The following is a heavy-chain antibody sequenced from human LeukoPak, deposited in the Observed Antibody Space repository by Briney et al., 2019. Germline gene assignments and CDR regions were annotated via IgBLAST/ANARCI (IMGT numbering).Heavy chain of an antibody. CDR2: ISYSGSA. D-gene: IGHD1-26*01. CDR1: GGSISSSSNF. CDR3: ARLTPYSGSPLGDY. Sequence: TETLSLTCTVSGGSISSSSNFWGWIRQPPGKGLEWIGSISYSGSAYYNPSLKSRVTISGDTSKNQFSLKLSSVTAADTAVYYCARLTPYSGSPLGDYWGQGTLVTVS. J-gene: IGHJ4*02. V-gene: IGHV4-39*01.